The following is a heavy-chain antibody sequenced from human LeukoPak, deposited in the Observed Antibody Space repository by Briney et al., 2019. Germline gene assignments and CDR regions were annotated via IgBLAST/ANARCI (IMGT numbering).Heavy chain of an antibody. CDR1: GDSVSSNSAA. CDR2: TYYRSKWYN. V-gene: IGHV6-1*01. D-gene: IGHD5-24*01. Sequence: SQTLSLTCAISGDSVSSNSAAWNWIRQSPSRGLEWLGRTYYRSKWYNDYAVSVKSRITINPDTSKNQFSLQLNSVTPEDTAVYYCAGDGSESKDYNFAVNAFDIWGQGTMVTVSS. CDR3: AGDGSESKDYNFAVNAFDI. J-gene: IGHJ3*02.